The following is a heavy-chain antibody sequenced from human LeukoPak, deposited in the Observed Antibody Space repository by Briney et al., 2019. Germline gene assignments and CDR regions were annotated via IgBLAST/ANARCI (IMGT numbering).Heavy chain of an antibody. CDR2: ISSSGSTI. Sequence: GGSLRLSCAASGFTFSSYEMNWVRQAPGKGREWVSYISSSGSTIYYADSVKGRFTISRDNSKNTLYLQMNSLRAEDTAVYYCAKDSRELLWFGELTYFDYWGQGTLVTVSS. CDR1: GFTFSSYE. CDR3: AKDSRELLWFGELTYFDY. D-gene: IGHD3-10*01. V-gene: IGHV3-48*03. J-gene: IGHJ4*02.